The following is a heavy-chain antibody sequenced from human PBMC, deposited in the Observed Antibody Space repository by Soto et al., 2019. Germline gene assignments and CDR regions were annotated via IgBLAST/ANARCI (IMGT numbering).Heavy chain of an antibody. J-gene: IGHJ5*02. Sequence: PSETLSLTCTVSGGSISSGDYYWSWIRQPPGKGLEWIGYIYYSGSTYYNPSLKSRVTISVDTSKNQFSLKLSSVTAADTAVYYCARAGFHTTITIFGVVHAAPGWFDPWGQGTLVTVSS. V-gene: IGHV4-30-4*01. CDR2: IYYSGST. CDR3: ARAGFHTTITIFGVVHAAPGWFDP. CDR1: GGSISSGDYY. D-gene: IGHD3-3*01.